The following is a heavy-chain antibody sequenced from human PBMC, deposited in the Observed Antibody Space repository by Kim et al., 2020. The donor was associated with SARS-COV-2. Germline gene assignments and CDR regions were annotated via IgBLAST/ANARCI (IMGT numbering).Heavy chain of an antibody. V-gene: IGHV4-31*03. Sequence: SETLYLTCTVSGGSISSGGYYWSWIRQHPGKGLEWIGYIYYSGSTYYNPSHKSRVTISVDTSKNQFSLKLSSVTAADTAVYYRARTPITMIVVVDAFDIWGQGTMVTVSS. CDR3: ARTPITMIVVVDAFDI. CDR2: IYYSGST. J-gene: IGHJ3*02. CDR1: GGSISSGGYY. D-gene: IGHD3-22*01.